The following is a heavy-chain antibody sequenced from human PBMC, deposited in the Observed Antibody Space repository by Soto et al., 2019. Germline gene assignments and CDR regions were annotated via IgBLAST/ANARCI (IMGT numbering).Heavy chain of an antibody. CDR2: ISPYTGNT. Sequence: QVQLVQSGDEVKKPGASVKVSCKASGYIFVNYGIAWVRQAPAQGLEWMGWISPYTGNTHSAAKSQGRLTMTTDTSTSTAYMDLGSLTSDDTAVYYCVMVDNYVTPTPQDVWGQGTTVTVSS. D-gene: IGHD3-16*01. CDR1: GYIFVNYG. J-gene: IGHJ6*02. V-gene: IGHV1-18*01. CDR3: VMVDNYVTPTPQDV.